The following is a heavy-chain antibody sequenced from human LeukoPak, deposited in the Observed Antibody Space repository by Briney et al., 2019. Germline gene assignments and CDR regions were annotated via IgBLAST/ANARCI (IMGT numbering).Heavy chain of an antibody. CDR1: GFTTSSDE. CDR2: ISSGGNPI. Sequence: PGGSLRLSCAASGFTTSSDEMSWARQAPGEGLEWVSYISSGGNPIYYADCVKGRFSISRDTAKNSLYLQVNSLRAEDTAVYYCARCGSSRPLAHWGQRPLVTVSS. J-gene: IGHJ4*02. V-gene: IGHV3-48*03. D-gene: IGHD1-1*01. CDR3: ARCGSSRPLAH.